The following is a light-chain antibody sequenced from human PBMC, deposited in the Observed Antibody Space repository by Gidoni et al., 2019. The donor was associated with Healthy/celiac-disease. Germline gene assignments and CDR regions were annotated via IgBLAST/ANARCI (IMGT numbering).Light chain of an antibody. CDR2: WAS. Sequence: DIVMTQSPDSLAVSLGERATINCKSSQTVLYRSDNRNYLAWYQQKPGPSPKLLIYWASTRASGVPDRFSGSGSGTDFTLTISTLQAEDAAVYFCQQYYDSPRTFXQXTKVEIK. J-gene: IGKJ1*01. CDR3: QQYYDSPRT. V-gene: IGKV4-1*01. CDR1: QTVLYRSDNRNY.